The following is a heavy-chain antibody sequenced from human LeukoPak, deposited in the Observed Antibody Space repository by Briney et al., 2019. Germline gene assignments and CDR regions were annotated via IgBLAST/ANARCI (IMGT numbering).Heavy chain of an antibody. D-gene: IGHD2-2*01. CDR1: GGSISSGDYY. J-gene: IGHJ4*02. CDR3: AGITQLLHFDY. V-gene: IGHV4-30-4*08. CDR2: IYYSGNT. Sequence: SETLSLTCTVSGGSISSGDYYWSWIRQPPGKGLEWIAYIYYSGNTYYNPSLKSRVTISIDTSKNQFSLKLSSVTAADTAVYYCAGITQLLHFDYWGQGTLVTVSS.